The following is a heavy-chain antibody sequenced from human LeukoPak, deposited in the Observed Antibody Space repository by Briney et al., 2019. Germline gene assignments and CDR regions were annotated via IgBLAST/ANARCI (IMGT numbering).Heavy chain of an antibody. V-gene: IGHV4-39*07. J-gene: IGHJ6*03. CDR1: GGSISSSSYY. CDR3: ARGLYIAARSVARYYYYYYYMDV. CDR2: INHSGST. Sequence: SETLSLTCTVSGGSISSSSYYWGWIRQPPGKGLEWIGEINHSGSTNYNPSLKSRVTISVDTSKNQFSLKLSSVTAADTAVYYCARGLYIAARSVARYYYYYYYMDVWGKGTTVTVSS. D-gene: IGHD6-6*01.